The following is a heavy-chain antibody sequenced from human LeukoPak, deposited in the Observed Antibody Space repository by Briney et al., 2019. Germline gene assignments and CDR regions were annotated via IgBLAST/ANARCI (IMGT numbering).Heavy chain of an antibody. CDR3: ARAPGRMVSGWFDP. V-gene: IGHV4-59*01. D-gene: IGHD3-10*01. Sequence: PSQTLSLTCTVSGGSISSYYWTWIRQPPGKGLEWIAYIYNSGSTNYSPSLKSRVTISVDTSRNQFSLKLSSVTAADTAVYYCARAPGRMVSGWFDPWGQGTLVTVSS. CDR2: IYNSGST. J-gene: IGHJ5*02. CDR1: GGSISSYY.